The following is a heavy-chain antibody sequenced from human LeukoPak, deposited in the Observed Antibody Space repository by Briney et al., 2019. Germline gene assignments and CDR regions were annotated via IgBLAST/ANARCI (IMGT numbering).Heavy chain of an antibody. CDR2: ISAYNGNT. CDR3: ATQGQYLGY. J-gene: IGHJ4*01. CDR1: GYTFTSYG. Sequence: GASVNVSYEPSGYTFTSYGISRVRQAPGQRLEWMGWISAYNGNTNYAQKLQGRVTMTTDTSTSTAYMELRSVRSDDTAVYYCATQGQYLGYWGHVTLVTVSS. D-gene: IGHD2-2*01. V-gene: IGHV1-18*04.